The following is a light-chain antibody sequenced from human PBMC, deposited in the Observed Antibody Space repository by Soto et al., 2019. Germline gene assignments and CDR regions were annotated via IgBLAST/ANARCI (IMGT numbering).Light chain of an antibody. V-gene: IGLV4-69*01. Sequence: QSVLTQSPSASASLGASVKLTCTLSSGHSSYAIAWHQQQPEKGPRYLMKLSSDGSHSKGDGIPDRFSGSSSGAERYLTISSLQSEDEADYYCQTWDTGARVVLGGGTQLTVL. CDR1: SGHSSYA. J-gene: IGLJ2*01. CDR2: LSSDGSH. CDR3: QTWDTGARVV.